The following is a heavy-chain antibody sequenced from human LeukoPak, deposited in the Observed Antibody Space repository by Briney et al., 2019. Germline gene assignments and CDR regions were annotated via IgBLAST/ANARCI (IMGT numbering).Heavy chain of an antibody. CDR2: IYYSGST. D-gene: IGHD1-26*01. CDR1: GVSISSSSYY. J-gene: IGHJ3*02. V-gene: IGHV4-39*01. CDR3: ASTSPIDAFDI. Sequence: TSETLSLTCTVSGVSISSSSYYWGWIRQPPGKGLEWIGSIYYSGSTYYNPSLKSRVTISVDTSKNQFSLKLSSVTAADTAVYYCASTSPIDAFDIWGQGTMVTVSS.